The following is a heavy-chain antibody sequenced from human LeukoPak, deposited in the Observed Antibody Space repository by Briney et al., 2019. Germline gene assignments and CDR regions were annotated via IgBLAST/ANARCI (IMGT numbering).Heavy chain of an antibody. CDR3: AHHYGGNFDY. CDR1: GGSLSSYY. D-gene: IGHD4-23*01. V-gene: IGHV4-59*01. J-gene: IGHJ4*02. Sequence: SETLSLTCTVSGGSLSSYYWSWIRRPPGKGLEWIGYIYYSGSTNYNPSLKSRVTISVDTSKNQFSLKLSSVTAADTAVYYCAHHYGGNFDYWGQGTLVTVSS. CDR2: IYYSGST.